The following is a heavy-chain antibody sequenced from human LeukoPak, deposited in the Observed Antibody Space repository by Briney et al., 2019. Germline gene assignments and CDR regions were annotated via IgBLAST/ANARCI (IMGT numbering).Heavy chain of an antibody. CDR2: ISYDGSNK. CDR1: GFTFSSYA. CDR3: ARDVWRYFDWLLDL. V-gene: IGHV3-30-3*01. J-gene: IGHJ2*01. D-gene: IGHD3-9*01. Sequence: GGSLRLSCAASGFTFSSYAMHWVRQAPGKGLEWVAVISYDGSNKYYADSVKGRFTISRDNSKNTLYLQMNSLRAEDTAVYYCARDVWRYFDWLLDLWGRGTLVTVSS.